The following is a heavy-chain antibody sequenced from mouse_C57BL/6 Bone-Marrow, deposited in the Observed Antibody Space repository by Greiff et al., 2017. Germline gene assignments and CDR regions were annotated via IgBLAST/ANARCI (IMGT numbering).Heavy chain of an antibody. CDR3: APAWFAY. CDR2: IYPRSGNT. V-gene: IGHV1-81*01. Sequence: VKLVESGAELARPGASVKLSCKASGYTFTSYGISWVKQRTGQGLEWIGEIYPRSGNTYYNEKFKGKATLTADKSSSTAYMELRSLTSEDSAVYFCAPAWFAYWGQGTLVTVSA. CDR1: GYTFTSYG. J-gene: IGHJ3*01.